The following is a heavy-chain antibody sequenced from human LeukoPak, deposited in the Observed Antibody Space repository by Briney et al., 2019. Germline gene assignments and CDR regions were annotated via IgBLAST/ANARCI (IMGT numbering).Heavy chain of an antibody. J-gene: IGHJ4*02. CDR2: IYYSGST. D-gene: IGHD1-26*01. CDR3: ARASGGYSMRY. Sequence: SETLSLTCTASGGSISSYYWSWIRQPPGKGLEWIGYIYYSGSTNYNPSLKSRVTISVDTSKNQFSLKLSSVTAADTAVYYCARASGGYSMRYWGQGTLVTVSS. CDR1: GGSISSYY. V-gene: IGHV4-59*01.